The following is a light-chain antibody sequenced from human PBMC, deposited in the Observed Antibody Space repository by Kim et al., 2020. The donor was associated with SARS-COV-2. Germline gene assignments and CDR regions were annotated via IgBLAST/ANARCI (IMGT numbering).Light chain of an antibody. Sequence: GQSVTISCTGTSSDVGSYTRVSWYQQPPGTAPNLMIYEVSNRPSGVPDRFSGSKSGNTASLTISGLQAEDEADYYCSSYTSSSTLVFGGGTQLTVL. CDR1: SSDVGSYTR. CDR3: SSYTSSSTLV. J-gene: IGLJ2*01. CDR2: EVS. V-gene: IGLV2-18*02.